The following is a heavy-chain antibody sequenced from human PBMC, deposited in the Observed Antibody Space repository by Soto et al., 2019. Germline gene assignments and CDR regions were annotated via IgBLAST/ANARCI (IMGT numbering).Heavy chain of an antibody. V-gene: IGHV3-21*01. CDR3: ARDGITMIRGITVFDF. D-gene: IGHD3-10*01. J-gene: IGHJ4*02. Sequence: PGGSLRLSCLASGFTFSSSRMNWVRQAPGKGLEWVSFISSSSDYMYYADSAKGRFTVSRDNAKNSLYLQMDSLRAEDTAVYYCARDGITMIRGITVFDFWGQGTLVTVSS. CDR2: ISSSSDYM. CDR1: GFTFSSSR.